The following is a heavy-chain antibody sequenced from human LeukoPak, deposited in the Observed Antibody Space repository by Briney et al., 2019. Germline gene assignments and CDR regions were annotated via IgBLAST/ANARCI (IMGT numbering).Heavy chain of an antibody. Sequence: GGSLRLXCAASGFTFSSYGMHLVRQAPGKGLEWVAVIWYDGSNKYYADSVKGRFTISRDNSKNTLYLQMNSLRAEDTAVYYCAKAGASSGYRYNWFDPWGQGTLVTVSS. CDR3: AKAGASSGYRYNWFDP. J-gene: IGHJ5*02. V-gene: IGHV3-33*06. CDR2: IWYDGSNK. CDR1: GFTFSSYG. D-gene: IGHD3-22*01.